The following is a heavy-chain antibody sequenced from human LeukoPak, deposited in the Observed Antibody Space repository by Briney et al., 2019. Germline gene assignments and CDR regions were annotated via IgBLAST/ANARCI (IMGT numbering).Heavy chain of an antibody. J-gene: IGHJ4*02. D-gene: IGHD1-1*01. Sequence: PGGSLRLSCAASDFTFSSYWMSWVRQAPGKGLEWVANISQDGSDKRYMDSVRGRFTISRDNAKNSLSLHMDSLRAEDTAVYYCARVGYNWDDDGVDYWGQGTLVTVSS. CDR3: ARVGYNWDDDGVDY. CDR2: ISQDGSDK. CDR1: DFTFSSYW. V-gene: IGHV3-7*01.